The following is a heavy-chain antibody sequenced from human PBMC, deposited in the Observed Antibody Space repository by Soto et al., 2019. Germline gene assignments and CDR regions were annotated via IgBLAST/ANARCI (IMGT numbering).Heavy chain of an antibody. CDR1: GFAVISHY. V-gene: IGHV3-53*01. D-gene: IGHD3-16*01. CDR2: IYAGGNT. CDR3: ARTFAGDYHLGL. J-gene: IGHJ4*02. Sequence: PGGSLRLSCAASGFAVISHYIIFFRQAPGKGLEWVSVIYAGGNTYYAESVKGRFTISRDNSKNTLSLQMNSLRAEDSAVYYCARTFAGDYHLGLWGQGTRVTVSS.